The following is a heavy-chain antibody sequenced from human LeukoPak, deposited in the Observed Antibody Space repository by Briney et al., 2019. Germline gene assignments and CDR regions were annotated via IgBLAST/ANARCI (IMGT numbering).Heavy chain of an antibody. CDR3: ARYGLTAALDF. CDR2: IKPDGSEK. J-gene: IGHJ4*02. V-gene: IGHV3-7*01. Sequence: PGGSLRLSCAASGFTFSSSWMSWVRQAPGKGLEWVANIKPDGSEKFHVDSVKGRFTISGDNSKSSLSLQMNSLRAEDTAVYYCARYGLTAALDFWGQGTLVTVSS. D-gene: IGHD2-21*02. CDR1: GFTFSSSW.